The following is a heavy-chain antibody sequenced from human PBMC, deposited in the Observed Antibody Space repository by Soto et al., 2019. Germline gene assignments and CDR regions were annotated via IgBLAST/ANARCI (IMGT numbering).Heavy chain of an antibody. J-gene: IGHJ4*02. CDR2: IYYSGST. CDR1: GGSISSGGPY. V-gene: IGHV4-31*03. D-gene: IGHD2-15*01. Sequence: QVQLQESGPGLVKPSGTLSLTCTVSGGSISSGGPYWSWIRQHPGKGLEWIGYIYYSGSTYYNPSLESRITISIDTSKNQFSLKVSSVTAADTAVYYCARRRSGGDRIFDYWGQGTLVTVSS. CDR3: ARRRSGGDRIFDY.